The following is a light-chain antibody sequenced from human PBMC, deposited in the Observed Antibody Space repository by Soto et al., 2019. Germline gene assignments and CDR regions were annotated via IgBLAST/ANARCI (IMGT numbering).Light chain of an antibody. V-gene: IGLV2-14*01. Sequence: ALTQPASVSGSPGQSVTISCTGPRSDIGDSNFISWYQQSPGKAPRLLIYEVNNRPSGVSRRFSGSKAGNPASLTISGLLGDDEADYFCASFRSGTILVFGSGTKVTVL. CDR1: RSDIGDSNF. J-gene: IGLJ1*01. CDR3: ASFRSGTILV. CDR2: EVN.